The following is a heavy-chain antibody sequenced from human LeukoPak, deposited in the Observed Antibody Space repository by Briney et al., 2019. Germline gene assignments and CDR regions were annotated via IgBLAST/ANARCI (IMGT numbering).Heavy chain of an antibody. CDR2: IYYSGST. V-gene: IGHV4-39*01. D-gene: IGHD3-9*01. CDR1: GGSISGSSYY. J-gene: IGHJ4*02. CDR3: ARGSYDVLTGFSTFGEY. Sequence: SETLSLTCTVSGGSISGSSYYWGWIRQPPGKGLEWIGGIYYSGSTYYNPSLKSRVTVSLDTSKNQFSLKVNSVTAADTAVYYCARGSYDVLTGFSTFGEYWGQGTLLTVSS.